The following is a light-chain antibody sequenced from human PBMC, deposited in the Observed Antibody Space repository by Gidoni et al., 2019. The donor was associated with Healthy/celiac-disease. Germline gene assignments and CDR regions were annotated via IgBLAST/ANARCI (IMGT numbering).Light chain of an antibody. CDR2: KDS. CDR3: QSADSSGTYWV. J-gene: IGLJ3*02. Sequence: SHELTQPPSVSVSPGQTGRITCSGDALPKQYAYWYQQKPGQAPVLVIYKDSERPSGIPERFSGSSSGTTVTLTISGVQAEDEADYYCQSADSSGTYWVFGGGTKLTVL. V-gene: IGLV3-25*03. CDR1: ALPKQY.